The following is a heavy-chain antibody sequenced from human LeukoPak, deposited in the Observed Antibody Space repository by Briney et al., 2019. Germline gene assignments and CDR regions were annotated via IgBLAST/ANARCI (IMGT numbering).Heavy chain of an antibody. CDR1: GFTVSSNY. V-gene: IGHV3-53*01. J-gene: IGHJ5*01. CDR3: ARRHSSGWYDC. D-gene: IGHD6-19*01. Sequence: QPGGSLRLSCAASGFTVSSNYMNWVMSWVRQAPGKGLEWVSVIFSGGGTNYADSVKGRFTISRDNSKTTLYLQMNSLRAEDTAVYYCARRHSSGWYDCWGQGTLVTVSS. CDR2: IFSGGGT.